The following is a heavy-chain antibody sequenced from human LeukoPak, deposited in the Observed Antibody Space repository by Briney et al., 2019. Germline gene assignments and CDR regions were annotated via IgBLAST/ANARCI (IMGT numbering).Heavy chain of an antibody. CDR3: ATPPDGQGPSPFDY. CDR2: IIPIFGTA. J-gene: IGHJ4*02. CDR1: GGTFSSYA. V-gene: IGHV1-69*01. Sequence: SVKVSCKASGGTFSSYAISWVRQAPGQGLEWMGGIIPIFGTANYAQKFQGRVTITADESTSTAYMELSSLRSEDTAVYYCATPPDGQGPSPFDYRGQGTLVTVSS.